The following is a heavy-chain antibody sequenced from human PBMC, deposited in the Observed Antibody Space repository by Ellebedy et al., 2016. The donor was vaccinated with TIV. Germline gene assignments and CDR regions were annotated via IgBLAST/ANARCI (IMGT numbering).Heavy chain of an antibody. CDR1: GYTFGSFD. J-gene: IGHJ4*02. CDR2: MNPNSANT. Sequence: ASVKVSCKTSGYTFGSFDIVWVRQATGQGLEWMGWMNPNSANTGYAEKFRYTVTLTRDTSTDTAYMELNSLRSEDTAVYYCARARRGLLWADNWGQGTLVTVSS. D-gene: IGHD4-17*01. V-gene: IGHV1-8*01. CDR3: ARARRGLLWADN.